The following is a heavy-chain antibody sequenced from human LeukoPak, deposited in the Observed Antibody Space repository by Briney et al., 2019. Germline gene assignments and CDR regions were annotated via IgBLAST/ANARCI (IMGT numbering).Heavy chain of an antibody. J-gene: IGHJ3*02. CDR1: GFTFSSYA. V-gene: IGHV3-23*01. D-gene: IGHD4-17*01. CDR2: IRGSGYGT. CDR3: ARDPNGDYIGAFDM. Sequence: GGSLRLSCAASGFTFSSYAMSWVRQAPGKGLEWVSAIRGSGYGTFYADSVEGRFTISRDNSKNMLYLQMNSLRAEDTALYYCARDPNGDYIGAFDMRGQGTKVTVSS.